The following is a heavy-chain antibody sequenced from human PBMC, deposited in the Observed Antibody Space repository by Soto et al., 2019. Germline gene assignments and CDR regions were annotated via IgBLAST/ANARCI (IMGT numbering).Heavy chain of an antibody. V-gene: IGHV3-73*01. Sequence: GGSLRLSCAASGFTFSGSAMHWVRQASGKGLEWVGRIRSKANSYATAYAASVKGRFTISRDDSKNTAYLQMNSLKTEDTAGYYCTRPSRILGYCSSTSCPNWFDPWGQGTLVTVSS. CDR2: IRSKANSYAT. CDR3: TRPSRILGYCSSTSCPNWFDP. J-gene: IGHJ5*02. D-gene: IGHD2-2*01. CDR1: GFTFSGSA.